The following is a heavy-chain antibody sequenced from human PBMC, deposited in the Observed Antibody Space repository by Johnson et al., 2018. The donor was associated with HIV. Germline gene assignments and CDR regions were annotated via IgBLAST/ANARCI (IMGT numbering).Heavy chain of an antibody. CDR3: ARDSTPWGGDYVGYAFDI. V-gene: IGHV3-74*01. J-gene: IGHJ3*02. CDR1: GFAFSGYA. D-gene: IGHD4-17*01. Sequence: VQLVESGGGVVQPRRSLRLSCAASGFAFSGYALHWVRQAPGKGLVWVSRLNSDGSRTDYADSVKGRFTISRDNAKKSLYLQMNSLSAEDTAVYYCARDSTPWGGDYVGYAFDIWGQGTMVTVSS. CDR2: LNSDGSRT.